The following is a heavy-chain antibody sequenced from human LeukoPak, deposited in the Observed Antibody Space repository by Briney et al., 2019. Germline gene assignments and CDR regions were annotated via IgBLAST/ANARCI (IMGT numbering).Heavy chain of an antibody. V-gene: IGHV1-2*04. CDR3: ARSPRAYCGGDCYSAPFDY. CDR2: INPNSGGA. CDR1: GYTFTGYY. Sequence: ASVKVSCKASGYTFTGYYMHWVRQAPGQGLEWMGWINPNSGGANYAQKFQGWVTMTRDTSISTAYMELSRLRSDDTAVYYCARSPRAYCGGDCYSAPFDYWGQGTLATVSS. J-gene: IGHJ4*02. D-gene: IGHD2-21*02.